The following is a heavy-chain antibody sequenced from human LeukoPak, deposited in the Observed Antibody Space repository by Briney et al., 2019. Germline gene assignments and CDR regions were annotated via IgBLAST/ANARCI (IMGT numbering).Heavy chain of an antibody. V-gene: IGHV3-23*01. CDR1: GFTFSNYL. CDR2: ITCGGSGI. Sequence: PGASLRLSCAASGFTFSNYLMHWVRQAPGKGLEWVSPITCGGSGIYFADSMKGRFTISRDKSKNTMYMQSNSLRGEDTAVYSCAKCGDYDALPWYYVPDYWGQGTLVTVSS. CDR3: AKCGDYDALPWYYVPDY. D-gene: IGHD3-9*01. J-gene: IGHJ4*02.